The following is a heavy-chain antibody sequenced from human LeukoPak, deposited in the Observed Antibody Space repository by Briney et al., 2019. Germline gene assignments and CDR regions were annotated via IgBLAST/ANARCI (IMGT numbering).Heavy chain of an antibody. CDR2: ISGSGGIT. J-gene: IGHJ6*02. V-gene: IGHV3-23*01. CDR1: GFTFSSYA. D-gene: IGHD3-22*01. Sequence: GGSLRLSCAASGFTFSSYAMSWVRQAPGKGLEWVSAISGSGGITYYADSVRGRFTISRDNSKSTLYLQMNSLRAEDTAVYYCAKSSGPGGYYYYGMDVWGQGTTVTVSS. CDR3: AKSSGPGGYYYYGMDV.